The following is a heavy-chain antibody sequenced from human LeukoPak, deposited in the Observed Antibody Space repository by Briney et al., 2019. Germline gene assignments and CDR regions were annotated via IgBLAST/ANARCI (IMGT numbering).Heavy chain of an antibody. CDR1: GFTINNNY. J-gene: IGHJ4*02. CDR3: ARVSRGNYYFDY. V-gene: IGHV3-53*01. Sequence: PGGSQRLSCAGSGFTINNNYMSWVRQAPGKGLEWVSVIYSGGSTYYADSVRGRFIISRDISKNTLYLQMNSLRAEDTAVYYCARVSRGNYYFDYWGPGTLVTVSS. CDR2: IYSGGST.